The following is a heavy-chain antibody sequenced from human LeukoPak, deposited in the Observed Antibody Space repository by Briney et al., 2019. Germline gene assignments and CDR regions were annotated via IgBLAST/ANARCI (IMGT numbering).Heavy chain of an antibody. CDR1: GGSFSDHY. CDR3: ARQKYYDILTGYNWFDP. V-gene: IGHV4-34*01. D-gene: IGHD3-9*01. J-gene: IGHJ5*01. CDR2: INHSGTT. Sequence: PSETLSLTCAVYGGSFSDHYWNWIRQPPGKGLEGIGEINHSGTTNYNASLKSRVTISVDTSKTQFPLKLSSVTAADTAVYYCARQKYYDILTGYNWFDPWGQGTLVTVSS.